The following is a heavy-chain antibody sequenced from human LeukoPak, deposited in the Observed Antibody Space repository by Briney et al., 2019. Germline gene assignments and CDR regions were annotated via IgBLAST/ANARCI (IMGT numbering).Heavy chain of an antibody. CDR1: GFTFSSYS. CDR2: ISSSSSYI. V-gene: IGHV3-21*01. CDR3: ARDPLGYYKESDFDY. D-gene: IGHD3-9*01. J-gene: IGHJ4*02. Sequence: GGSLRLSCAASGFTFSSYSMNWVRQAPGKVLEWVSSISSSSSYIYYADSVKGRFTISRDNAKNSLYLQMNSLRAEGTAVYYCARDPLGYYKESDFDYWGQGTLVTVSS.